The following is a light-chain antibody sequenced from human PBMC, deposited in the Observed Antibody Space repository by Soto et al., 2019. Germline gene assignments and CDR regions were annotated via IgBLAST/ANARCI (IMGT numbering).Light chain of an antibody. V-gene: IGLV4-69*01. CDR1: RGHSNYA. CDR3: QTWGTGIQV. Sequence: QLVLTQSPSASASLGASVKLTCTLSRGHSNYAIAWHQQQPKKGPRYLMKLNGDGSHNKGDGIPPRFSGSSSGAERYLTISSLQSEDEADYYCQTWGTGIQVFGTGTKVTVL. J-gene: IGLJ1*01. CDR2: LNGDGSH.